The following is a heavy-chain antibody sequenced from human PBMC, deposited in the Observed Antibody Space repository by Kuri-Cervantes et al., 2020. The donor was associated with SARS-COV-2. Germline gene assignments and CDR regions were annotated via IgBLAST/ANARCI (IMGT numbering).Heavy chain of an antibody. Sequence: ASVKVSCKASGYTFTNYDINWVRQAPGQGLEWMGWINPNSGGTNYAQKFQGRVTMTRDTSISTAYMELSRLRSDDTAVYYCARKISITILVRVWQYFDYWGQGTLVTVSS. CDR3: ARKISITILVRVWQYFDY. D-gene: IGHD3-3*01. V-gene: IGHV1-2*02. CDR1: GYTFTNYD. CDR2: INPNSGGT. J-gene: IGHJ4*02.